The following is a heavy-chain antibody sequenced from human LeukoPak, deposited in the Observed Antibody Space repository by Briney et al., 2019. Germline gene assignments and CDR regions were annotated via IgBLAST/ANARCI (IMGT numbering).Heavy chain of an antibody. CDR1: GGSISSSSYY. CDR2: IYYSGST. D-gene: IGHD4-17*01. J-gene: IGHJ3*02. Sequence: PSETLSLTCTVSGGSISSSSYYWGWIRQPPGKGLEWIGSIYYSGSTYYNPSLKSRVTISVDTSKNQFSLKLSSVTAADTAVYYCASLDYGDYEGANASDIWGQGTMVTVSS. V-gene: IGHV4-39*01. CDR3: ASLDYGDYEGANASDI.